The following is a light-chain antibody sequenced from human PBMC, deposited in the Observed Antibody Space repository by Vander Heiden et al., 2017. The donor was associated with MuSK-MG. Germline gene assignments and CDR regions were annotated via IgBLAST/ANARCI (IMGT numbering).Light chain of an antibody. CDR2: AAS. CDR3: QQCDTTLLT. V-gene: IGKV1-39*01. CDR1: QSISSY. Sequence: DIQMTQSPSSLSASVGDRVTITCRASQSISSYLNWYQQKPGKAPKLLIYAASSLQSRVPSRFSGCGSVTAFTLTISRLPPKDFATYFCQQCDTTLLTFGGGTKVXIK. J-gene: IGKJ4*01.